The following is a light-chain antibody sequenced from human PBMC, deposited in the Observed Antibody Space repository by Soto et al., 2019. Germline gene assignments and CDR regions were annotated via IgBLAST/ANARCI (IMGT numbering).Light chain of an antibody. CDR1: QSISSW. CDR2: DAS. Sequence: DIQMTQSPSTLSASVGDRVTITCRASQSISSWLAWYQQKPGKAPKLLIYDASSLESGVPSRFSGSGSGTEFPLTISILQPDDFATYYCQQYTSYYTFGQGTKLEIK. V-gene: IGKV1-5*01. J-gene: IGKJ2*01. CDR3: QQYTSYYT.